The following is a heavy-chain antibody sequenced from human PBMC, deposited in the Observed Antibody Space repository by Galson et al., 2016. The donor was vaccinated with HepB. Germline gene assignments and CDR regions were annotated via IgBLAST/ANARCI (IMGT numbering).Heavy chain of an antibody. CDR1: GFTFSSFW. J-gene: IGHJ6*03. Sequence: SLRLSCAASGFTFSSFWMSWVRQAPGKGLEWVANIKQDGSEKYYVESVKGRFTISRDNAKNSLYLQMNGLRADDTAVYYCARDIYEGAMDVWGKGTTVTVSS. CDR2: IKQDGSEK. CDR3: ARDIYEGAMDV. D-gene: IGHD5/OR15-5a*01. V-gene: IGHV3-7*03.